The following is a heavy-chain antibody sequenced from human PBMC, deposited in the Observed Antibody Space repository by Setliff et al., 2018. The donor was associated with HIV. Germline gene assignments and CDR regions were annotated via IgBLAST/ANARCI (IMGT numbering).Heavy chain of an antibody. V-gene: IGHV4-4*02. CDR3: AGGRWLHYLDY. J-gene: IGHJ4*02. CDR1: GGSISSSNW. D-gene: IGHD3-16*01. CDR2: IYHSGST. Sequence: SETLSLTCAVSGGSISSSNWWSWVRQPPGKGLEWIGEIYHSGSTNYNPSLKSRVTIAVDKSKNQFSLKLSAVTAADTAVYYFAGGRWLHYLDYWGQGTLVTVSS.